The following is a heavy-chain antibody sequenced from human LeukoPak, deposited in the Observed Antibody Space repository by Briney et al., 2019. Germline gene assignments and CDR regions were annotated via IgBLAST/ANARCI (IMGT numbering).Heavy chain of an antibody. J-gene: IGHJ4*02. CDR2: ISSSSSYI. Sequence: KSGGSLRLSCAAAGFTFSSYSMNWVRQAPGKGLEWVSSISSSSSYIYYADSAKGRFAISRDNAKNSLYLQMNSLRAEDTAVYYCARDSGGRFFDYWGQGTLVTVSS. D-gene: IGHD3-16*01. CDR1: GFTFSSYS. CDR3: ARDSGGRFFDY. V-gene: IGHV3-21*01.